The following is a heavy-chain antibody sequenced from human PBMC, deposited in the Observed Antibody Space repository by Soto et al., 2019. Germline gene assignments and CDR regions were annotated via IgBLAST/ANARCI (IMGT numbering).Heavy chain of an antibody. CDR3: ARDPAQCFWELWGYFDC. D-gene: IGHD3-10*01. V-gene: IGHV3-30-3*01. CDR2: ISYDGSNK. Sequence: WGSLRLPCAASGFTFSSYAMHRVRQAAGKGLEWMAVISYDGSNKYYADSVKGRFTISRDNSKNTLYLQMTSLRAEDTAVYSCARDPAQCFWELWGYFDCWSQGTLVTVSS. CDR1: GFTFSSYA. J-gene: IGHJ4*02.